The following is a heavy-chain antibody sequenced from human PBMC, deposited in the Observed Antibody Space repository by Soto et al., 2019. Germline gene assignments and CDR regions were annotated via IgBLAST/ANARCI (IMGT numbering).Heavy chain of an antibody. CDR3: ARDNVRSGYDPVDY. Sequence: GSLRLSCAASGFTFSSYSMNWVRQAPGKGLEWVSSISSSSSYIYYADSVKGRFTISRDNAKNSLYLQMNSLRAEDTAVYYCARDNVRSGYDPVDYWGQGTLVTVSS. CDR1: GFTFSSYS. J-gene: IGHJ4*02. V-gene: IGHV3-21*01. D-gene: IGHD5-12*01. CDR2: ISSSSSYI.